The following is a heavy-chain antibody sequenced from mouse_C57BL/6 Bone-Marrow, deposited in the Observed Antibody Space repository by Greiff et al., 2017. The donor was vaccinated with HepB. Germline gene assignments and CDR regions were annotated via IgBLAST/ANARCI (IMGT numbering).Heavy chain of an antibody. D-gene: IGHD1-1*01. J-gene: IGHJ1*03. CDR1: GFTFTDYY. CDR3: ARSLYGSSYWYFDV. Sequence: DVQLVESGGGLVQPGGSLSLSCAASGFTFTDYYMSWVRQPPGKALEWLGFIRNKANGYTTEYSASVKGRFTISRDNSQSILYLQMNALRAEDSATYYCARSLYGSSYWYFDVWGTGTTVTVSS. CDR2: IRNKANGYTT. V-gene: IGHV7-3*01.